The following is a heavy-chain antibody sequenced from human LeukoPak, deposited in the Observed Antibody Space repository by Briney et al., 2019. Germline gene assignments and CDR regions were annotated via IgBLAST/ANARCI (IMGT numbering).Heavy chain of an antibody. V-gene: IGHV3-23*01. D-gene: IGHD5-18*01. Sequence: GGSLRLSCAASGITFSTYAMTWVRQAPGKGLEWVSTISDSVSGGSTYYADSVKGRFTISRDNSKNTLYLQMNSLRAEDTAVYYCAKDRTGYSYGYFLSPWGQGTLVTVSS. CDR2: ISDSVSGGST. CDR1: GITFSTYA. CDR3: AKDRTGYSYGYFLSP. J-gene: IGHJ5*02.